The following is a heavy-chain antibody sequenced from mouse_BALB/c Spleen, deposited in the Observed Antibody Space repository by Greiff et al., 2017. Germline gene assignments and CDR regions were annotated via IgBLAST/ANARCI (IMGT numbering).Heavy chain of an antibody. CDR2: INSNGGST. CDR1: GFTFSSYG. V-gene: IGHV5-6-3*01. CDR3: ARPLGRYFDD. J-gene: IGHJ2*01. Sequence: DVQLVESGGGLVQPGGSLKLSCAASGFTFSSYGMSWVRQTPDKRLELVATINSNGGSTYYPDSVKGRFTISRDNAKNTLYLQMSSLKSEDTAMYYCARPLGRYFDDWGQGTTLTVSS.